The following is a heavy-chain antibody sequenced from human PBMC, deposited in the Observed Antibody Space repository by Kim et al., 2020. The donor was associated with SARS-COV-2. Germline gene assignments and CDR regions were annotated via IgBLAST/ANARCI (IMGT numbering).Heavy chain of an antibody. CDR1: GFTFSSYS. V-gene: IGHV3-21*01. D-gene: IGHD3-10*01. CDR2: ISSSSSYI. CDR3: ATLWFGDYGMDV. J-gene: IGHJ6*02. Sequence: GGSLRLSCAASGFTFSSYSMNWVRQAPGKGLEWVSSISSSSSYIYYADSVKGRFTISRDNAKNSLYLQMNSLRAEDTAVYYCATLWFGDYGMDVWGQGTTVTVAS.